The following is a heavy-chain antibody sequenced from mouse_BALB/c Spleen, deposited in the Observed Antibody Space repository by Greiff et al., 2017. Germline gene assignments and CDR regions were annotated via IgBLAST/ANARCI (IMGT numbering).Heavy chain of an antibody. CDR1: GDSITSGY. V-gene: IGHV3-8*02. J-gene: IGHJ3*01. Sequence: EVKVEESGPSLVKPSQTLSLTCSVTGDSITSGYWNWIRKFPGNKLEYMGYISYSGSTYYNPSLKSRISITRDTSKNQYYLQLNSVTTEDTATYDCASGITTATAWFAYWGQGTLVTVSA. D-gene: IGHD1-2*01. CDR3: ASGITTATAWFAY. CDR2: ISYSGST.